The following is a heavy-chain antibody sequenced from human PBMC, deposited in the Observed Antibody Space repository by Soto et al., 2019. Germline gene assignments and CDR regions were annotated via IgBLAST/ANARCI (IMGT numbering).Heavy chain of an antibody. Sequence: SETRSRTWTVSGGSISSTDHYWVWIRQPPGKGLEWLGSIYYAGSTFHNPSLKRRATISVDTSRNQFSLRLSSVTASDTAVYYCARLVFHCLRGSCDDYNFYGLDVWGQGTTVTVAS. CDR2: IYYAGST. CDR3: ARLVFHCLRGSCDDYNFYGLDV. CDR1: GGSISSTDHY. V-gene: IGHV4-39*01. D-gene: IGHD2-15*01. J-gene: IGHJ6*02.